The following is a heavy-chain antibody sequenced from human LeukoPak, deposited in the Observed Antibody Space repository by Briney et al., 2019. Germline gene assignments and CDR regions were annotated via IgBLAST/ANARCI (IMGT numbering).Heavy chain of an antibody. CDR1: GFTFRDAW. V-gene: IGHV3-74*01. CDR3: TRGLLGIDY. D-gene: IGHD2-8*02. Sequence: GGSLRLSCAASGFTFRDAWMHWVRQVPGEGLVWVSRIDTDESRTNYADSVKGRFTIPRDNAKNTLYLQMNSLRAEDTAVYYCTRGLLGIDYWGQGTLVTVSS. CDR2: IDTDESRT. J-gene: IGHJ4*02.